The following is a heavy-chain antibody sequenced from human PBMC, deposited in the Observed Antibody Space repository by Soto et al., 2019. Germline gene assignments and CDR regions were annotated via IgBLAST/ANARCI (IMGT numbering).Heavy chain of an antibody. Sequence: EVQLVESGGGLVQPGGSLRLSCGASGFTFSNYWMNWVRQAPGKGLEWVANIKQDGGEEYYVDSVKGRFTISRDNAKNSLYLQMTSLRAEDTAVYYCTRGIRGSSGWSYYYGMDVWGQGTTVTVS. CDR2: IKQDGGEE. CDR1: GFTFSNYW. CDR3: TRGIRGSSGWSYYYGMDV. V-gene: IGHV3-7*03. D-gene: IGHD6-19*01. J-gene: IGHJ6*02.